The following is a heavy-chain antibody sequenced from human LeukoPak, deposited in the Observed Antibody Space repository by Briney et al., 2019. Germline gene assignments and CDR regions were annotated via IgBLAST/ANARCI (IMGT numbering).Heavy chain of an antibody. J-gene: IGHJ4*02. CDR3: TSGVDYNY. Sequence: ASVKVSCKTSGYTFTSHGVSWVRQAPGQGLEWVGWISTYNGQTDYAQSLQGRVVMTTDRSTSTAYMDLWSLRSDDTAVYYCTSGVDYNYWGQGTVATVSS. D-gene: IGHD2-8*01. CDR1: GYTFTSHG. V-gene: IGHV1-18*01. CDR2: ISTYNGQT.